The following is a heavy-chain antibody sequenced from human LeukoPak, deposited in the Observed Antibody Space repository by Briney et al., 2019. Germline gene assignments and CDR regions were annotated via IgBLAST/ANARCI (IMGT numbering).Heavy chain of an antibody. J-gene: IGHJ4*02. CDR1: GGSISSGGYY. D-gene: IGHD4-17*01. Sequence: KSSETLSLTCTVSGGSISSGGYYWSWIRQPPGKGLEWIGYIYHSGSTYYNPSLKSRVTISVDRSKNQFSLKLSSVTAADTAVYYCARVRASDDYGDPYYFDYWGQGTLVTVSS. CDR2: IYHSGST. CDR3: ARVRASDDYGDPYYFDY. V-gene: IGHV4-30-2*01.